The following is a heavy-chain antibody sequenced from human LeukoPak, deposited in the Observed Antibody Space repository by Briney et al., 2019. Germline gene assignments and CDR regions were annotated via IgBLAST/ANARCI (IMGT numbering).Heavy chain of an antibody. CDR3: ARAAFYDYGDPEPPYGMDV. D-gene: IGHD4-17*01. CDR2: IIPILGIA. Sequence: SVKVSCKASGYTFTSYAMNWVRQAPGQGLEWMGRIIPILGIANYAQKFQGRVTITADKSTSTAYMELSSLRSEDTAVYYCARAAFYDYGDPEPPYGMDVWGQGTTVTVSS. V-gene: IGHV1-69*04. J-gene: IGHJ6*02. CDR1: GYTFTSYA.